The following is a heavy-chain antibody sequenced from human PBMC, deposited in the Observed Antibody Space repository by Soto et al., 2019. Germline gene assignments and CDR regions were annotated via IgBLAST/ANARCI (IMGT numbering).Heavy chain of an antibody. CDR1: GGSISSSNW. V-gene: IGHV4-4*02. CDR3: ARDVVQQLVATEGRFDP. D-gene: IGHD6-13*01. CDR2: IYHSGST. J-gene: IGHJ5*02. Sequence: QVQLQESGPGLVKPSGTLSLTCAVSGGSISSSNWWSWVRQPPGKGLEWIGEIYHSGSTNYNPSLKSRVTISVDESKNPFSLKLSSVTAADTAVYYCARDVVQQLVATEGRFDPWGQGTLVTVAS.